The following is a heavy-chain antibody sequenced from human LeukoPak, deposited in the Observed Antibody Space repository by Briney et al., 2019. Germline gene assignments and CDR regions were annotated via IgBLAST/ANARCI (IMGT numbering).Heavy chain of an antibody. CDR3: ARDLHIVVVPTTPGF. D-gene: IGHD2-2*01. J-gene: IGHJ4*02. Sequence: GGSLRLSCAASAFTFSNFWMSWVRQAPGKGLEWGANIQQDGSEKYYVDSVKGRFTISRDNAKNSLYLQMNSLRADDTAVYYCARDLHIVVVPTTPGFWGQGTLVTVSS. CDR1: AFTFSNFW. V-gene: IGHV3-7*03. CDR2: IQQDGSEK.